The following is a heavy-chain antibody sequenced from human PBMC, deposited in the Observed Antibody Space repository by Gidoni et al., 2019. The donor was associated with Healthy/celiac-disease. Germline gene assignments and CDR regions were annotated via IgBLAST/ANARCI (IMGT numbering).Heavy chain of an antibody. CDR2: IIPILGTA. J-gene: IGHJ6*02. V-gene: IGHV1-69*01. CDR3: ARRGGSGGSCYSGTIKCYYGMDV. CDR1: GGTFSSYA. D-gene: IGHD2-15*01. Sequence: QVQLVQSGAEVKKPGSSVKVSCKASGGTFSSYAISWVRQAPGQGLEWMGGIIPILGTANYAQKFQGRVTITADESTSTAYMELSSLRSEDTAVYYCARRGGSGGSCYSGTIKCYYGMDVWGQGTTVTVSS.